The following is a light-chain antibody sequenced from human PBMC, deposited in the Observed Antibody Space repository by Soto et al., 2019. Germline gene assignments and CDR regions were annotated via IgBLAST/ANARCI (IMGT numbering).Light chain of an antibody. CDR3: QQYDTFSRFT. CDR1: QNINDW. CDR2: DAS. Sequence: IQMTQSPSTLSASVGDRVTITCRASQNINDWLAWYQQKPGKAPNLLIYDASTLESGVPSRFSGSGSGTEFTLTISSLQPADFATYYCQQYDTFSRFTFGPGTKVDLK. V-gene: IGKV1-5*01. J-gene: IGKJ3*01.